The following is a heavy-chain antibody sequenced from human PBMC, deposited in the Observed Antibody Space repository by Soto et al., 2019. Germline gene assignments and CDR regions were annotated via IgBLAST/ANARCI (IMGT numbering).Heavy chain of an antibody. CDR2: ISSNGGST. CDR1: GFTFYSYA. J-gene: IGHJ4*02. V-gene: IGHV3-64D*08. CDR3: VKDWGDIVVVPAPLFEY. Sequence: GCSPRLSCSASGFTFYSYAMHWVRQAPGKGLEYVSAISSNGGSTYYADSVKGRFTISRDSSKNTLYLQMSSLRAEDTALYYCVKDWGDIVVVPAPLFEYWGQGSLVTVSS. D-gene: IGHD2-2*01.